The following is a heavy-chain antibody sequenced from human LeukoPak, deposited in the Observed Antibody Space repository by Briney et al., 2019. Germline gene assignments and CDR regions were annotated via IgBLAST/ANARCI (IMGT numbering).Heavy chain of an antibody. D-gene: IGHD3-22*01. J-gene: IGHJ4*02. CDR2: ISYDGSNK. V-gene: IGHV3-30*04. CDR3: ARDNTYYYDSSGYYDPGFDY. CDR1: GFTFSSYA. Sequence: QSGGSLRLSCAASGFTFSSYAMHWVRQAPGKGLEWVAVISYDGSNKYYADSVKGRFTISRDNSKNTLYLQMNSLRAEDTAVYYCARDNTYYYDSSGYYDPGFDYWGQGTLVTVPS.